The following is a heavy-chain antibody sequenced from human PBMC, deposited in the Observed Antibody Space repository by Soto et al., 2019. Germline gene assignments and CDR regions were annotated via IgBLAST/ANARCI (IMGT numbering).Heavy chain of an antibody. Sequence: PSETLSLTCTVSGGSISRGGYYCGWIRQHPGKGLEWIGYIYYSGSTYYNPSLTSRVTISVDTSKNQFSLKLSSVTAADTAVYYCARVSNLIQYYYDISSYYPGNWFVPWGPGTLVTVS. CDR2: IYYSGST. CDR3: ARVSNLIQYYYDISSYYPGNWFVP. J-gene: IGHJ5*02. D-gene: IGHD3-22*01. CDR1: GGSISRGGYY. V-gene: IGHV4-31*03.